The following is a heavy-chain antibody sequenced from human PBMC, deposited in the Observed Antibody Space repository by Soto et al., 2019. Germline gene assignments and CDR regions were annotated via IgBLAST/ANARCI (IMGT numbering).Heavy chain of an antibody. V-gene: IGHV3-11*05. J-gene: IGHJ4*02. CDR2: ISGSGHDT. CDR3: TRNTRVTDY. D-gene: IGHD2-21*02. CDR1: GFSFSDSY. Sequence: QVQLVESGGDLVKPGGSLRLSCVVSGFSFSDSYMSWIRRAPGKGLESISYISGSGHDTNYADSVKGRFTISRDNAKNSLYLQMNSLRAEDTAVYYCTRNTRVTDYWGQGTLVTVSS.